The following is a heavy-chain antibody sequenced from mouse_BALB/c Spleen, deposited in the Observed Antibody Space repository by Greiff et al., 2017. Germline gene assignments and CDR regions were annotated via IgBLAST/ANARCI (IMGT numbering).Heavy chain of an antibody. CDR2: ISSGGGST. V-gene: IGHV5-12-1*01. J-gene: IGHJ4*01. CDR1: GFAFSSYD. Sequence: EVMLVESGGGLVKPGGSLKLSCAASGFAFSSYDMSWVRQTPEKRLEWVAYISSGGGSTYYPDTVKGRFTISRDNAKNTLYLQMSSLKSEDTAMYYCARSTGRDAMDYWGQGTSVTVSS. CDR3: ARSTGRDAMDY. D-gene: IGHD4-1*02.